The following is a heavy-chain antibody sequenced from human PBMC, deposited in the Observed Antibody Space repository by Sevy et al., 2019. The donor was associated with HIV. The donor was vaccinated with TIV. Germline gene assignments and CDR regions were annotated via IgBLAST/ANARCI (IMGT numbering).Heavy chain of an antibody. CDR3: AKVLFWSGYYRDIFDY. V-gene: IGHV3-30*18. CDR1: GFTFSSYG. CDR2: ISYDGSNK. Sequence: GGSLRLSCAASGFTFSSYGMHWVRQAPGKGLEWVAVISYDGSNKYYANSVKGRFTISRDNSKNPLYLQMNSLRAEDTAVYYCAKVLFWSGYYRDIFDYWGQGTLVTVSS. D-gene: IGHD3-3*01. J-gene: IGHJ4*02.